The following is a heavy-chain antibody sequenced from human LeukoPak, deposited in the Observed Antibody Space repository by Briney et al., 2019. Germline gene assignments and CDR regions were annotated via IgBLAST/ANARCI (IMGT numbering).Heavy chain of an antibody. CDR3: AASRDWFDP. CDR2: IYYSGST. Sequence: SETLSLTCTVSGGSISSYYWSWIRQPPGKGLEWIGYIYYSGSTNYNPSLKSRVTISVDTSKNQFSLRLSSVTAADTAVYYCAASRDWFDPWGQGTLVTVSS. V-gene: IGHV4-59*01. CDR1: GGSISSYY. J-gene: IGHJ5*02.